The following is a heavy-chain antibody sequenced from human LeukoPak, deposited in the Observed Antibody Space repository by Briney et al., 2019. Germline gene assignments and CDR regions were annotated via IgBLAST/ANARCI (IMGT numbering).Heavy chain of an antibody. V-gene: IGHV3-30*02. CDR1: GLTFSSYG. Sequence: GGSLRLSCAACGLTFSSYGMHWVRQAPGKGLEWVAFIRYDGSNKYYADSVKGLFTISRDNSKNTLYLQMNSLRAEDTAVYYCASITDYWGQGTLVTVSS. J-gene: IGHJ4*02. CDR2: IRYDGSNK. CDR3: ASITDY. D-gene: IGHD2/OR15-2a*01.